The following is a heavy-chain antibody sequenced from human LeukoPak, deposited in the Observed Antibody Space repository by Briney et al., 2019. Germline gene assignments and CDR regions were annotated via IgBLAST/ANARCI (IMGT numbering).Heavy chain of an antibody. J-gene: IGHJ4*02. Sequence: GGSLRLSCAASGFTFRNYAMSWVRQAPGKGLEWVSTLSVGGTTYYADSVRGRFTIPRDNSKNTLYLQINSLGAEDTAIYYCAKGGGEDWPFDYWGQGTLVTVSS. CDR3: AKGGGEDWPFDY. V-gene: IGHV3-23*01. CDR1: GFTFRNYA. D-gene: IGHD3-16*01. CDR2: LSVGGTT.